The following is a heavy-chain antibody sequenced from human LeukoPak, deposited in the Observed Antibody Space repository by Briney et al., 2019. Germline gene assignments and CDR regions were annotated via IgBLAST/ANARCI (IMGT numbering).Heavy chain of an antibody. J-gene: IGHJ4*02. Sequence: RASVKVSCKASGYTFTGYYMHWVRQAPGQGREWMGRINPNSGGTNYAQKFQGRVTMTRDTSISTAYMELSRLRSDDTAVYYCARVGFDGSGSYYNSWGQGTLVTVSS. D-gene: IGHD3-10*01. CDR3: ARVGFDGSGSYYNS. CDR2: INPNSGGT. CDR1: GYTFTGYY. V-gene: IGHV1-2*06.